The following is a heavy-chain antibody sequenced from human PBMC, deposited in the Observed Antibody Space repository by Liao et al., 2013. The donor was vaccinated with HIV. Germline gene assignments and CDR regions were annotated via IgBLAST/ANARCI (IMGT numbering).Heavy chain of an antibody. J-gene: IGHJ2*01. V-gene: IGHV4-61*02. CDR3: ARDSNWLYWYFDL. CDR2: IYTSGNT. Sequence: QVQLQESGPGLVKPSETLSLTCTVSGGSISSGSYSWSWIRQPAGKGLEWIGRIYTSGNTNYNPSLKSRVTISVDTSKNQFSLKLSSVTAADTAVYYCARDSNWLYWYFDLWGRGTLVTVSS. D-gene: IGHD7-27*01. CDR1: GGSISSGSYS.